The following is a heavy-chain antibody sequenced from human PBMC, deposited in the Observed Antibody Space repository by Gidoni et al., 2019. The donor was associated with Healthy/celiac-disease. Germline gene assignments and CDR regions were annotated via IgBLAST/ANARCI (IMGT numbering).Heavy chain of an antibody. V-gene: IGHV3-30*18. CDR1: GFTFSSYG. CDR2: ISYDGSNK. J-gene: IGHJ4*02. Sequence: QVQLVESGGGVVQPGRSLRLSCAASGFTFSSYGMHWVRQAPGKGLEWVAVISYDGSNKYYADSVKGRFTISRDNSKNTLYLQMNSLRAEDTAVYYCAKLAGVWFGELSFYSDYFDYWGQGTLVTVSS. CDR3: AKLAGVWFGELSFYSDYFDY. D-gene: IGHD3-10*01.